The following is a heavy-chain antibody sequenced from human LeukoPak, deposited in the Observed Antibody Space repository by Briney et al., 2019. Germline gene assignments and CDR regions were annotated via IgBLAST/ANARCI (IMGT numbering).Heavy chain of an antibody. D-gene: IGHD4-11*01. CDR2: ISSSRSYI. CDR1: GFTFSSYS. Sequence: TGGSLRLSCAASGFTFSSYSMNWVRQAPGKGLEWVSFISSSRSYIYYADSVKGRFTISGDNAKNSLYLQMNSLRAEDTAVYYWAKKKPDYSYPSSFDYWGQGTLVTVSS. V-gene: IGHV3-21*01. CDR3: AKKKPDYSYPSSFDY. J-gene: IGHJ4*02.